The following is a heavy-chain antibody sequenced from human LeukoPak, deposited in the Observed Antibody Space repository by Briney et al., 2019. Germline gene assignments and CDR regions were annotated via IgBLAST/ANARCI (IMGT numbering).Heavy chain of an antibody. CDR1: GASISSYY. D-gene: IGHD3-16*01. CDR3: AGYDHSNYLAY. CDR2: ISNSGSA. Sequence: SETLSLTCTVSGASISSYYWSWIRQPPGKGLEWIGYISNSGSADRHPSLKSRVTISLDPSKNQLSLSLNSVTAADTAVYFCAGYDHSNYLAYWGQGARVTVSS. J-gene: IGHJ4*02. V-gene: IGHV4-59*01.